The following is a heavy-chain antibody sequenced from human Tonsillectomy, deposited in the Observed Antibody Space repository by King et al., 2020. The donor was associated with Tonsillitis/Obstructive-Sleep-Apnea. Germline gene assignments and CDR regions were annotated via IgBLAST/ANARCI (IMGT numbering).Heavy chain of an antibody. Sequence: DVQLVESGAEVKKPGKSLKISCKGSGYSFTSYWIGWVRQMPGKGLEWMGIIYPGDSDTRYSPSFQGQVTISADRSISTAYLQWNSLKASDTAMYYCAGLGGRVATMRYLDYWGQGTLVTVSS. CDR1: GYSFTSYW. J-gene: IGHJ4*02. V-gene: IGHV5-51*01. D-gene: IGHD5-12*01. CDR3: AGLGGRVATMRYLDY. CDR2: IYPGDSDT.